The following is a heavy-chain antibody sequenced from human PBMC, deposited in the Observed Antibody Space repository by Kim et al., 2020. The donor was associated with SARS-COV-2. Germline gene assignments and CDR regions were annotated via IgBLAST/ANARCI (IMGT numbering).Heavy chain of an antibody. Sequence: SETLSLTCTVSGGSISSGGYYWSWIRQHPGKGLEWIGYIYYSGSTYYNPSLKSRVTISVDTSKNQFSLKLSSVTAADTAVYYCASSPRYNWNYGTAFDIWGQGTMVTVSS. J-gene: IGHJ3*02. V-gene: IGHV4-31*03. CDR3: ASSPRYNWNYGTAFDI. D-gene: IGHD1-7*01. CDR1: GGSISSGGYY. CDR2: IYYSGST.